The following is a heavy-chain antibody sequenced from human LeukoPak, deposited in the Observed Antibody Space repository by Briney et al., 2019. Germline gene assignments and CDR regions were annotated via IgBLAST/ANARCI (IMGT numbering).Heavy chain of an antibody. V-gene: IGHV4-34*01. D-gene: IGHD4-17*01. CDR2: ITHHGRT. J-gene: IGHJ4*02. Sequence: PSETLSLTCAVYGGSLSNYYWSWVRQPPGKGREWIGEITHHGRTNYNPSLKSRVTISRDASKNQFSLKMNSVSAADTALYYCAPIYGDYSDFDSWGQGTLVTVSS. CDR1: GGSLSNYY. CDR3: APIYGDYSDFDS.